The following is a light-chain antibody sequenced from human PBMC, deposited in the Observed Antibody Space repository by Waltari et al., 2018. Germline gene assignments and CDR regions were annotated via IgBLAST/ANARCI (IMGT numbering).Light chain of an antibody. V-gene: IGLV3-10*01. J-gene: IGLJ1*01. Sequence: YELTQSPSVSVYPGQTAKITCSGETLTRKYAYWYQQKSGQAPVLVIYEDTKRPSGIPERFSGSTSRTVATLTISGAQAEDEADYYCYSTDSSGDQRVFGAGTRVTVL. CDR2: EDT. CDR1: TLTRKY. CDR3: YSTDSSGDQRV.